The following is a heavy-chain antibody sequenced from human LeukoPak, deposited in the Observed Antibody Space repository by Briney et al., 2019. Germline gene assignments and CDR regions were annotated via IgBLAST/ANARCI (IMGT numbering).Heavy chain of an antibody. D-gene: IGHD7-27*01. V-gene: IGHV3-30*02. Sequence: GGSLRLSCAASGFIFKNFGMYWVRQAPGKGLEWVAFIRYDGSRTYYTDSVKGRFTISRDNSNNTLYLQMNSLRPEDTAVYFCAKDRSWGMNSAEYWGQGTLVTVSS. CDR1: GFIFKNFG. CDR2: IRYDGSRT. CDR3: AKDRSWGMNSAEY. J-gene: IGHJ4*02.